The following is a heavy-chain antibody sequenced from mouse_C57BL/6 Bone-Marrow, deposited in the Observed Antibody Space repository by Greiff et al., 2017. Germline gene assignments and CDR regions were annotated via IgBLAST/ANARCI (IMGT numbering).Heavy chain of an antibody. V-gene: IGHV5-16*01. Sequence: EVKVVESEGGLVQPGSSMKLSCTASGFTFSDYYMAWVRQVPEKGLEWVANINYDGSSTYYLDSLKSRFIISRDNAKNILYLQMSSLKSEDTATYYCARDAGPFDYWGQGTTLTVSS. CDR1: GFTFSDYY. CDR3: ARDAGPFDY. CDR2: INYDGSST. J-gene: IGHJ2*01.